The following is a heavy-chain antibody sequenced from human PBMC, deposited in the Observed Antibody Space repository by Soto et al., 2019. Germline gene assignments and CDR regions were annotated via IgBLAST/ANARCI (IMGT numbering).Heavy chain of an antibody. V-gene: IGHV3-23*01. CDR2: ISGSGGST. Sequence: GGSLRLSCAASGFTFSSYAMSWVRQAPGKGLEWVSAISGSGGSTYYADSVKGRFTISRDNSKNTLYLQRNSLRAEDTAVYYCAKSGYSSSWAKVDYYYYMDVWGKGTTVTVSS. D-gene: IGHD6-13*01. CDR3: AKSGYSSSWAKVDYYYYMDV. CDR1: GFTFSSYA. J-gene: IGHJ6*03.